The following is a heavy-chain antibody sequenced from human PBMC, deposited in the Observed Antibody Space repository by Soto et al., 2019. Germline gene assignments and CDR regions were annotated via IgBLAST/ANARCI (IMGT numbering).Heavy chain of an antibody. V-gene: IGHV1-18*01. CDR2: ISAYNGNT. CDR3: ARDRPRSMVRGAIINHYYYYYGMDG. D-gene: IGHD3-10*01. Sequence: QVQLVQSGAEVKKPGASVKVSCKASGYTFTSYGISWVRQAPGQGREWMGWISAYNGNTNYAQKLQGRVTMTTHTSTRTAYKELSSLRSDDTAVYYCARDRPRSMVRGAIINHYYYYYGMDGWGQGTPVNVSS. CDR1: GYTFTSYG. J-gene: IGHJ6*02.